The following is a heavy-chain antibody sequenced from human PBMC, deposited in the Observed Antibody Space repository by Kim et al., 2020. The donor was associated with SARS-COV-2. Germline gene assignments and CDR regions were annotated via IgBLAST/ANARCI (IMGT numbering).Heavy chain of an antibody. CDR3: AKDLSYNWNAHFDF. J-gene: IGHJ4*02. D-gene: IGHD1-1*01. Sequence: GGSLRLSCAASGFTFTTYAMSWVRQAPGKGLEWVSAISDSGGSTYYADSVKGRLTISRDNSKNTLYPQMNSLRAEDTAVYYCAKDLSYNWNAHFDFWGQGTLVTVSS. CDR1: GFTFTTYA. V-gene: IGHV3-23*01. CDR2: ISDSGGST.